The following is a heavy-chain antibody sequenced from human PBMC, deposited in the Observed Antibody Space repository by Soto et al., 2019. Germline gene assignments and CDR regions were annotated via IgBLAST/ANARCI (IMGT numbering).Heavy chain of an antibody. CDR2: IITFFGVA. Sequence: SVKVSCKASGGKFSTYAINWVRQAPGQGLEWLGGIITFFGVAMYAQKFQDRVTITADEFTTTAYMELSSLRSDDTAVYYCARGGKERFRGYGMDVWGQGNTVTVSS. V-gene: IGHV1-69*13. CDR3: ARGGKERFRGYGMDV. D-gene: IGHD2-21*01. CDR1: GGKFSTYA. J-gene: IGHJ6*02.